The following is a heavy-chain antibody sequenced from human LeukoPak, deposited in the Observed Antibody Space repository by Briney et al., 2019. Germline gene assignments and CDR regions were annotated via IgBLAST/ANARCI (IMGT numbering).Heavy chain of an antibody. D-gene: IGHD2-21*02. CDR3: AKEVDCPSDCLFFHS. Sequence: GGSLRLSCAASGFTFDDYAMHWVRQAPGKGLEWVSGISWNSGSIGYADSVKGRFTISRDNAKNSLYLQMNSLRAEDTALYYCAKEVDCPSDCLFFHSWGQGTLVTVSS. CDR1: GFTFDDYA. J-gene: IGHJ4*02. V-gene: IGHV3-9*01. CDR2: ISWNSGSI.